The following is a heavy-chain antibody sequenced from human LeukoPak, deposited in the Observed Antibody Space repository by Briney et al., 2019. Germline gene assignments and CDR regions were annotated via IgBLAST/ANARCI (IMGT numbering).Heavy chain of an antibody. D-gene: IGHD5-12*01. CDR1: RFNFSNYW. CDR3: ARCQNQWGLRFYYYYYYMDV. CDR2: IKQDGSEK. Sequence: GGSLRLSCAASRFNFSNYWMNWVRQAPGKGLEWVANIKQDGSEKYYVDSVKGRFTISRDNAKNSLYLQMNSLRAEDTAVYYCARCQNQWGLRFYYYYYYMDVWGKGTTVTISS. V-gene: IGHV3-7*01. J-gene: IGHJ6*03.